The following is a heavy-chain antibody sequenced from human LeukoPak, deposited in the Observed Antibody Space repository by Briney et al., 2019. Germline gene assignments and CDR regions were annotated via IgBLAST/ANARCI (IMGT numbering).Heavy chain of an antibody. Sequence: PSETLSLTCAVSGYSISSGYYWGWIRQPPGKGLEWIGSIYHSGSTYYNPSLKSRVTISVDTSKNQFSLKLSSVTAADTAVYYCASAITMIVVDKKIDAFDIWGQGTMVTVSS. J-gene: IGHJ3*02. CDR2: IYHSGST. D-gene: IGHD3-22*01. CDR1: GYSISSGYY. V-gene: IGHV4-38-2*01. CDR3: ASAITMIVVDKKIDAFDI.